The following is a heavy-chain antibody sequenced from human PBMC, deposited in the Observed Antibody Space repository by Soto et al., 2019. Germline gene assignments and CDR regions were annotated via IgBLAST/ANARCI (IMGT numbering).Heavy chain of an antibody. CDR1: RFTFSSYG. V-gene: IGHV3-30*18. CDR3: AKASSSWDGYYYYGMDV. D-gene: IGHD6-13*01. Sequence: GGSLRLSCAASRFTFSSYGIHWVRQAPGKGLEWVAVISYDGSNKYYADSVKGRFTISRDNSKNTLYLQMDSLRAEDSAVYYCAKASSSWDGYYYYGMDVRGPGTTVTVSS. J-gene: IGHJ6*02. CDR2: ISYDGSNK.